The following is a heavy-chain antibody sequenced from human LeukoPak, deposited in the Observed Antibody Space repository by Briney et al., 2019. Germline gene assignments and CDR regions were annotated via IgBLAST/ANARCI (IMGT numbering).Heavy chain of an antibody. CDR3: VRNPYYYDSSGPFDS. D-gene: IGHD3-22*01. J-gene: IGHJ4*02. Sequence: GGSLRLSCAASGFIFSSYPMHWVRQAPGKGLDWVAVISYDGSNKYHADSVKGRFTISRDNSKSMVYLQMNSLRPDDTAVYYCVRNPYYYDSSGPFDSWGQGTLVTVSS. CDR1: GFIFSSYP. V-gene: IGHV3-30-3*01. CDR2: ISYDGSNK.